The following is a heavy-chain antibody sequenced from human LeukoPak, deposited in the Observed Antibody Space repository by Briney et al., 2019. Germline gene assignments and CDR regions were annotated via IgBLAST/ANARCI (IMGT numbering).Heavy chain of an antibody. J-gene: IGHJ4*02. CDR2: MSYHGNTK. D-gene: IGHD4-23*01. CDR1: GFTFSSYA. V-gene: IGHV3-30-3*01. CDR3: AKDRRDYGGNIDY. Sequence: GGSLRLSCAASGFTFSSYAIHWVRQAPGKGLEWVAVMSYHGNTKYYADSMKGRFTISRDNSKNTLYLQMNSLRPEDTAVYYCAKDRRDYGGNIDYWGQGTLVTVSS.